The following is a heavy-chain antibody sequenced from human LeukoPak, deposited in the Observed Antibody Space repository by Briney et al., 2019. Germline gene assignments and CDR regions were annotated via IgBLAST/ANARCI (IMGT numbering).Heavy chain of an antibody. D-gene: IGHD5-24*01. CDR2: IKQDGSQK. J-gene: IGHJ5*02. Sequence: GGSLRLFCAASRFTFSDYWMSWVRQAPGKGLAWVANIKQDGSQKFYVDSVKGRFTISRDNAKNSLYLQMNSLRAEDTAVYYCARFIGYNNNVPRFDPWGQGTLVTVSS. V-gene: IGHV3-7*01. CDR1: RFTFSDYW. CDR3: ARFIGYNNNVPRFDP.